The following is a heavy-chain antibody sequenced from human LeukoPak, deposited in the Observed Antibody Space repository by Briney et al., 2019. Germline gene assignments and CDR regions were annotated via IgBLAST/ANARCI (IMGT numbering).Heavy chain of an antibody. CDR3: ARSPRLKRATSYNWFDP. Sequence: GSSVKVSCKASGGTFSSYAISWVRQAPGQGLEWMGGIIPIFGTANYAQKFQGRVTITADESTSTAYMELSSLRSEDTAVYYCARSPRLKRATSYNWFDPWGQGTLVTVSS. V-gene: IGHV1-69*01. D-gene: IGHD6-6*01. CDR1: GGTFSSYA. CDR2: IIPIFGTA. J-gene: IGHJ5*02.